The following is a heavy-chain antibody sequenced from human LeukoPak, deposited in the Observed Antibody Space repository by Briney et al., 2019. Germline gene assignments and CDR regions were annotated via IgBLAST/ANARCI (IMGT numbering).Heavy chain of an antibody. CDR2: INSDGRNT. J-gene: IGHJ4*02. D-gene: IGHD5-18*01. CDR1: GFTFGSYA. Sequence: PGGSLRLSCAASGFTFGSYAMSWVRRAPGKGLERVSAINSDGRNTYYADSVKGRFTISRDNSKNTLFLQVNSLRAEDTAVYYCARREYNNGYVFGGPGTLVTVSS. V-gene: IGHV3-23*01. CDR3: ARREYNNGYVF.